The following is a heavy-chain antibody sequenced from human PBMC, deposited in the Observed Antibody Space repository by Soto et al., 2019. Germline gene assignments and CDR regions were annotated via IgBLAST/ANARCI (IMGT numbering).Heavy chain of an antibody. J-gene: IGHJ4*02. CDR2: ISYDGSDK. CDR3: AKDKPAVDY. CDR1: GFSFSNYG. Sequence: QVQLVESGGGVVQPERSLRLSCAASGFSFSNYGMHWVRQGPGKGLEWVAIISYDGSDKYYADTVKGRFTISRDNSKDTLYLQMNSLTGEDTAVYYCAKDKPAVDYWGQGTLVTVSS. V-gene: IGHV3-30*18.